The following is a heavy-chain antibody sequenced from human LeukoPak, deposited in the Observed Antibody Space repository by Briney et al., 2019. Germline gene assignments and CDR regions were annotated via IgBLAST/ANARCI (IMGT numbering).Heavy chain of an antibody. CDR1: GGSISPYY. CDR3: ARSTWLLDK. Sequence: SEALSLTCTVSGGSISPYYWSWIRQPPGKGLEWIGYIYYSGSTNYSPSLKSRVTISLDTSKNQFSLKLSSVTAADTAVYYCARSTWLLDKWGQGTLVTVSS. J-gene: IGHJ4*02. CDR2: IYYSGST. V-gene: IGHV4-59*01. D-gene: IGHD5-12*01.